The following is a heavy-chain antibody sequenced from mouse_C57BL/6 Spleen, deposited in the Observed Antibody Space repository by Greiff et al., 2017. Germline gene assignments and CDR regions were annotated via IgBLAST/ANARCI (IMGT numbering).Heavy chain of an antibody. V-gene: IGHV1-76*01. CDR3: ARHYSNFRDWYFDV. J-gene: IGHJ1*03. D-gene: IGHD2-5*01. CDR2: IYPGSGNT. CDR1: GYTFTDYY. Sequence: VQLQQSGAELVRPGASVKLSCKASGYTFTDYYINWVKQRPGQGLEWIARIYPGSGNTYYHEKFKGKATLTAEKSSSTAYMQLSSLTSEDSAVYFWARHYSNFRDWYFDVWGRGTTVTVSS.